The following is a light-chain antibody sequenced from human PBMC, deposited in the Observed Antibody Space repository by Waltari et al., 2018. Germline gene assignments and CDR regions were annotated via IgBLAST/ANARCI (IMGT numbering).Light chain of an antibody. CDR1: SSNSGSTT. CDR2: FNN. J-gene: IGLJ3*02. V-gene: IGLV1-44*01. CDR3: AVWDDTLNGRV. Sequence: QSVVTQPPSASGTPGKTVIISCSGDSSNSGSTTLNWYQQVPGTAPKLLIYFNNQRPSGVPDRFHGTESGPSAALAIRGRQSADEDDYYCAVWDDTLNGRVCGGGTRLTV.